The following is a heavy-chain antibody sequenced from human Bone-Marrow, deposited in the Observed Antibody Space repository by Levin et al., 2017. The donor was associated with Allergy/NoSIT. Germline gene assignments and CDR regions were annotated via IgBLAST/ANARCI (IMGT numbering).Heavy chain of an antibody. CDR2: IYHGRTT. J-gene: IGHJ4*02. CDR1: SGSIYDYF. D-gene: IGHD1-26*01. V-gene: IGHV4-59*08. CDR3: ARRIVGSQGGFDY. Sequence: SQTLSLTCTVSSGSIYDYFWSWIRQPPGKGLEHIGYIYHGRTTIYKPSLASRVTISVDTSKDQFSLKVDAVTAADTAVYYCARRIVGSQGGFDYWGQGTLVTVSS.